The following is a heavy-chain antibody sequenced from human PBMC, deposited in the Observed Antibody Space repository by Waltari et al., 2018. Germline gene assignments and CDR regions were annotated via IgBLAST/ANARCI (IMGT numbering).Heavy chain of an antibody. V-gene: IGHV4-39*01. CDR3: ARTFAYGSGTYNH. J-gene: IGHJ4*02. Sequence: QLQLQESGPGLVKPSATLSLTCTVSGGSISDGSFHWGWIRQSPGKGLEWIGSFYYNGNTYYNPSLRSRVSISVDTSTNQFSLKLSSVTAADTAVYYCARTFAYGSGTYNHWGQGSLVTVSS. D-gene: IGHD3-10*01. CDR2: FYYNGNT. CDR1: GGSISDGSFH.